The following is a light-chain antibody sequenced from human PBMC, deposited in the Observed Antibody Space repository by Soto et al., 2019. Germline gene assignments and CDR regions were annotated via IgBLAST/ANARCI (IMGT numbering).Light chain of an antibody. Sequence: IVLTQSPGTLSLSPGERATLSCRAIQSGSSNYLAWYQQKSGQAPRLLIYGASNRATGIPDRFSGSGSGTDFTLTISRLEPEDFAVYYCQQYGSSPPITFGQGTRLEIK. CDR1: QSGSSNY. CDR3: QQYGSSPPIT. V-gene: IGKV3-20*01. CDR2: GAS. J-gene: IGKJ5*01.